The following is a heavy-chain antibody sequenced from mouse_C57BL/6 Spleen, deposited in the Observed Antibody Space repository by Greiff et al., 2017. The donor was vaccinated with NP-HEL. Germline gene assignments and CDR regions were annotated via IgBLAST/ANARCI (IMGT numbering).Heavy chain of an antibody. CDR3: ARAGNSSYWYFDV. V-gene: IGHV1-69*01. D-gene: IGHD2-1*01. Sequence: QVQLQQPGAELVMPGASVKLSCKASGYTFTSYWMHWVKQRPGQGLEWIGEIDPSDSYTNYNQKFKGKSTLTVDKSSSTAYMQLSSLTSEDSAVYYCARAGNSSYWYFDVWGTGTTVTVSS. CDR1: GYTFTSYW. J-gene: IGHJ1*03. CDR2: IDPSDSYT.